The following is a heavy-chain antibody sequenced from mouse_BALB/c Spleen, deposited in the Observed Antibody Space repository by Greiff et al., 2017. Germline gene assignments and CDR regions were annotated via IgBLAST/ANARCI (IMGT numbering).Heavy chain of an antibody. CDR2: IYPGDGDT. CDR3: ARDYRYDDVAY. D-gene: IGHD2-14*01. V-gene: IGHV1-87*01. CDR1: GYTFTSYW. Sequence: QVQLQQPGAELARPGASVKLSCKASGYTFTSYWMQWVKQRPGQGLEWIGAIYPGDGDTRYTQKFKGKATLTADKSSSTAYMQLSSLASEDSAVYYCARDYRYDDVAYWGQGTLVTVSA. J-gene: IGHJ3*01.